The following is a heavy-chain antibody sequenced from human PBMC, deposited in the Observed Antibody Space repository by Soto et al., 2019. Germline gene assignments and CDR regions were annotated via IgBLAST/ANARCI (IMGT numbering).Heavy chain of an antibody. Sequence: QVQLVQSGAEVKKPGASVKVSCKASGYIFTSYPIHWVRQAPGQRLEWMGWINTGTGNTKYSQNFQGRVTTTRDTSASTAYMELSSLRSEDTAVYYCARHKNGLGDYWGQGTLVTVSS. CDR2: INTGTGNT. J-gene: IGHJ4*02. V-gene: IGHV1-3*04. D-gene: IGHD2-8*01. CDR1: GYIFTSYP. CDR3: ARHKNGLGDY.